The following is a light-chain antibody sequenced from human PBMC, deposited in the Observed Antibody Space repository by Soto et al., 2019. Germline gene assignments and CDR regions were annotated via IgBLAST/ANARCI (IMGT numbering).Light chain of an antibody. CDR2: GAS. J-gene: IGKJ1*01. Sequence: DILMTQSPSSLSASVGDRVTITCRASQTITTYLNWYQQKPGKAPQLLIYGASSLQSGVPSRFTGSGSGTDFTLTIRSLQPEDFATYHCQQSHSTPWTFGQGTKVEIK. V-gene: IGKV1-39*01. CDR1: QTITTY. CDR3: QQSHSTPWT.